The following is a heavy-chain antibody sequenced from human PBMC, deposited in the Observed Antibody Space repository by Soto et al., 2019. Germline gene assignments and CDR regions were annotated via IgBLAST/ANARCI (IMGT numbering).Heavy chain of an antibody. CDR1: GYPFTSFG. CDR3: ARDRGSIYWYYFFDY. CDR2: ISGYNGNT. J-gene: IGHJ4*02. D-gene: IGHD2-15*01. V-gene: IGHV1-18*01. Sequence: QVQLVQSGAEVRKPGASVKVSCKASGYPFTSFGISWVRQAPGQGLEWMGWISGYNGNTNYAPSLQGRVTMTTDTYTSTAYMELRSLRSDDTAVYYCARDRGSIYWYYFFDYWGQGTLVTVSS.